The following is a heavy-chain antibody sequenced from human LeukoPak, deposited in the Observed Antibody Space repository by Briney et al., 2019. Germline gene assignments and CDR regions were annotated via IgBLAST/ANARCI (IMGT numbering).Heavy chain of an antibody. CDR2: ISASSSTI. CDR3: ARDRYFNFDY. D-gene: IGHD2/OR15-2a*01. CDR1: GFTFSTYS. Sequence: GGSLGLSCAASGFTFSTYSMNWVRQAPGKGLGWVSYISASSSTIYFADSVKGRFTISRDNAKNSLYLQMNSLRDEDTAVYYCARDRYFNFDYWGQGTLVTVSS. V-gene: IGHV3-48*02. J-gene: IGHJ4*02.